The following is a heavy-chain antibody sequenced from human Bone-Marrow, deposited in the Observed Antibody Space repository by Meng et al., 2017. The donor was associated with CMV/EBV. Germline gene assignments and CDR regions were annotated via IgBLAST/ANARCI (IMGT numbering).Heavy chain of an antibody. CDR1: GGSISSYY. CDR2: IYYSGST. D-gene: IGHD2-2*02. Sequence: GSLRLSCTVSGGSISSYYWSWIRQPPGKGLEWIGYIYYSGSTNYNPSLKSRVTISVDMSKNQFSLKLSSVTAADTAVYYCAIGYCSSTSCYRGYGMDVWGQGTTVTVSS. CDR3: AIGYCSSTSCYRGYGMDV. V-gene: IGHV4-59*01. J-gene: IGHJ6*02.